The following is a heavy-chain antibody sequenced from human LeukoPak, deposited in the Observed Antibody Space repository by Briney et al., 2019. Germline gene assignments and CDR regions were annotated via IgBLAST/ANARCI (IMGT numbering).Heavy chain of an antibody. J-gene: IGHJ6*02. Sequence: GGSLRLSCAASGFTFSDYWMTWVRQVPGKGLEWVANIDQGGGETYYVDSVAGRFTISRDNTKNTLYLQINSPKAEDTAVYYCAKSTTAYYYYGMDVWGPGTTVTVSS. CDR3: AKSTTAYYYYGMDV. D-gene: IGHD5/OR15-5a*01. CDR2: IDQGGGET. V-gene: IGHV3-7*05. CDR1: GFTFSDYW.